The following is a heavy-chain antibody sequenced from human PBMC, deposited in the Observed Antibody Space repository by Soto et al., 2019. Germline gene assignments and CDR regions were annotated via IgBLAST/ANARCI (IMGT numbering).Heavy chain of an antibody. V-gene: IGHV2-5*02. CDR3: THHGYYSYGMDV. Sequence: QITLKESGPTLVKPTQTLTLTCTFSGFSLSTSGVGVDWIRQPPGKALEWLALIFWDDDKRYSPSLKSRLTIXKXXSKNQVVLTMTNMDPVDAATYYCTHHGYYSYGMDVWGQGTTVTVSS. J-gene: IGHJ6*02. CDR2: IFWDDDK. CDR1: GFSLSTSGVG.